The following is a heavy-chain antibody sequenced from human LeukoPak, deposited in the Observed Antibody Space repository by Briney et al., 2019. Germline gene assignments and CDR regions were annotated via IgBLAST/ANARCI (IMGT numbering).Heavy chain of an antibody. V-gene: IGHV3-7*03. Sequence: GGSLRLSCAASGFALSSHWMTWVRQVPGRGPEWVANVNRDGSETYYLDSVKGRFTISKDNAKNSLYLQMNSLRAEDTALYHCARNNGMGVWGQGTTVIVSS. CDR3: ARNNGMGV. J-gene: IGHJ6*02. CDR2: VNRDGSET. CDR1: GFALSSHW.